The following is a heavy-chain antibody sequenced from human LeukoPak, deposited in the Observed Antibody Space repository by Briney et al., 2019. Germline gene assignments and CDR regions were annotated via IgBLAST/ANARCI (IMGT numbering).Heavy chain of an antibody. CDR1: GFTFSSYA. CDR3: GSSSGCYSRAFDI. V-gene: IGHV3-30-3*01. J-gene: IGHJ3*02. D-gene: IGHD6-19*01. Sequence: GRSLRLSCAASGFTFSSYAMHWVRQAPGKGLEWVAVISYDGSNKYYADSVKGRFTISRDNSKNTLYLQMNSLRAENTAVYYCGSSSGCYSRAFDIWGQGTMVTVSS. CDR2: ISYDGSNK.